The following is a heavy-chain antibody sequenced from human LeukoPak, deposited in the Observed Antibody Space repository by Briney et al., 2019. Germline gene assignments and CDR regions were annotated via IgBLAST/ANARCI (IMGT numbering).Heavy chain of an antibody. Sequence: GGSLRLSCAASGFTVSSNYMSWVRQAPGKGLEWVSVIYNAGDRYYADSVKGRFTISRDNSKNTLYLQMNSLRAEDTAVYYCAKDAYYYDSSPTNYFDYWGQGTLVTVSS. CDR3: AKDAYYYDSSPTNYFDY. CDR1: GFTVSSNY. D-gene: IGHD3-22*01. CDR2: IYNAGDR. J-gene: IGHJ4*02. V-gene: IGHV3-53*05.